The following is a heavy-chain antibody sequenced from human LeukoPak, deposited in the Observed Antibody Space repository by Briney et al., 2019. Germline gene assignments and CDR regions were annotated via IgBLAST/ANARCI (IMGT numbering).Heavy chain of an antibody. J-gene: IGHJ4*02. V-gene: IGHV5-10-1*01. CDR1: GYSFTSYW. Sequence: HGESLKISCKGSGYSFTSYWISWVRQMPGKGLEWMGRIDPSDSYTNYSPSFQGHVTISVDKSISTAYLQWSSPKASDTAMYYCARRLQRHFDYWGQGTLVTVSS. D-gene: IGHD2-15*01. CDR3: ARRLQRHFDY. CDR2: IDPSDSYT.